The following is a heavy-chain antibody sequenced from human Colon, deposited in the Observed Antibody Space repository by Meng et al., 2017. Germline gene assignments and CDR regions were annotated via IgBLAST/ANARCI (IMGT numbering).Heavy chain of an antibody. CDR2: VDYSGST. CDR3: AGGPWEFDY. J-gene: IGHJ4*02. Sequence: QVQLRGSGAGLVRPSETLSLTCTVSRGSVTITGYYWSWIRQSPGKGLEYIAYVDYSGSTHYNPSLKSRVTMSVDTSKKQLSLKLSSVTAADTAVYYCAGGPWEFDYWGQGTLVTVSS. CDR1: RGSVTITGYY. D-gene: IGHD1-26*01. V-gene: IGHV4-61*08.